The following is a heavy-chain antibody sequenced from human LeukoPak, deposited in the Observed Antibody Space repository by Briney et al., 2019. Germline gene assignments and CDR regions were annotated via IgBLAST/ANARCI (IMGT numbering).Heavy chain of an antibody. CDR1: GYTFTSYD. V-gene: IGHV1-8*01. CDR3: ARGPGGTTTVVTAYYFDY. Sequence: ASVKVSCKASGYTFTSYDINWVRQATGQGLEWMGWMNPNSGNTGYAQKFQGRVTMTRNTSISTAYMELSSLRSEDTAVYYCARGPGGTTTVVTAYYFDYWGQGTLVTVSS. J-gene: IGHJ4*02. CDR2: MNPNSGNT. D-gene: IGHD4-23*01.